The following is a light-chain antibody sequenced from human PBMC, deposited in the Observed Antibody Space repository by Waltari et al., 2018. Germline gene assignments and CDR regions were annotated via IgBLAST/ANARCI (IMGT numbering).Light chain of an antibody. CDR3: QQSYTAPWT. Sequence: IQMTQSHSSLSASVGDRVTITCRARQTVRTSLSWFPQKSGRAPKLLIYSASKLQSGVPARFSGSGSGTDFTLTISSLQPEDFATYYCQQSYTAPWTFGPGTKVEIE. V-gene: IGKV1-39*01. J-gene: IGKJ1*01. CDR1: QTVRTS. CDR2: SAS.